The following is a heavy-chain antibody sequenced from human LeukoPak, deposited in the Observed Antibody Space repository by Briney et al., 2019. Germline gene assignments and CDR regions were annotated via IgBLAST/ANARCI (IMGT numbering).Heavy chain of an antibody. CDR1: GGSISSSNYY. V-gene: IGHV4-39*01. J-gene: IGHJ3*02. CDR3: ATTTVTTRHAFDI. Sequence: SETLSLTCTVSGGSISSSNYYWGWIRQPPGKGLEWIGSIHYSGSTYYNPSLKSRVTISVDTSKNQFSLKLSSVTAADTAVYYCATTTVTTRHAFDIWGQGTMVTVSS. CDR2: IHYSGST. D-gene: IGHD4-17*01.